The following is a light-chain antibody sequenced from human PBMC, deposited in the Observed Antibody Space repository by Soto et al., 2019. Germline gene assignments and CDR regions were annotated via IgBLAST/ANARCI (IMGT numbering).Light chain of an antibody. CDR3: NSYTTSGAVV. V-gene: IGLV2-14*03. J-gene: IGLJ3*02. CDR2: DVT. CDR1: SSDVGGYNF. Sequence: QSALTQPASVSGSPGQSITISCTGTSSDVGGYNFVSWYQQHPGNSPKLMIYDVTNRPSGISNRFSGSKSGNTASLTISGLHAEDEAHYYCNSYTTSGAVVFGGGTKLTVL.